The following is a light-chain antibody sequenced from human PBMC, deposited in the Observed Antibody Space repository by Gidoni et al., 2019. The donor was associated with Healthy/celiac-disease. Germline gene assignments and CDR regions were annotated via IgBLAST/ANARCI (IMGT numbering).Light chain of an antibody. J-gene: IGKJ4*01. Sequence: DIQLTQSPSFLSASVGDRVTITCWASQGISSYLAWYQQKPGKAPKLLIYAASTLQSGVPSRFSGSGSGTEFTLTISSLQPEDFATYYCQQLTFGGGTKVEIK. CDR1: QGISSY. CDR2: AAS. CDR3: QQLT. V-gene: IGKV1-9*01.